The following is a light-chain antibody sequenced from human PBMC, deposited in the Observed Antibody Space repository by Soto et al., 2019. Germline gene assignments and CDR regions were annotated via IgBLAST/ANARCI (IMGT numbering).Light chain of an antibody. CDR2: EGS. V-gene: IGLV2-23*01. CDR3: CSYGGSTTLDVI. J-gene: IGLJ2*01. CDR1: SSDVGSYNL. Sequence: QPVLTQPASVSGSPGQSITISCTGTSSDVGSYNLVSWYQQHPGKAPKVMIYEGSKRPSGVSDRFSGSKSGNTASLTISGLQAEDEADYYCCSYGGSTTLDVIFGGGTKVTVL.